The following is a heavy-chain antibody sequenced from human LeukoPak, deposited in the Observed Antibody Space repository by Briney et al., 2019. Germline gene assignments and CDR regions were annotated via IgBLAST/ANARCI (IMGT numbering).Heavy chain of an antibody. Sequence: GGSLRLSCAASGFTFSSSAMHWVRQASGKGLEWVGRIRSKANSYATAYAASVKGRLTISRDDSKNTAYLQMNSLKTEDTAVHYCTRDYGDGYGMDVWGQGTTVTVSS. CDR3: TRDYGDGYGMDV. CDR2: IRSKANSYAT. D-gene: IGHD4-17*01. J-gene: IGHJ6*02. CDR1: GFTFSSSA. V-gene: IGHV3-73*01.